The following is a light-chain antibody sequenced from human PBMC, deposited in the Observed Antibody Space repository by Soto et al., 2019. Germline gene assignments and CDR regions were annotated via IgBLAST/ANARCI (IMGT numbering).Light chain of an antibody. V-gene: IGLV2-11*01. CDR1: SSDVGGYNY. CDR3: CSYAGSYTVV. J-gene: IGLJ2*01. Sequence: QSALPQPRSVSGSPGQSVTISCTGTSSDVGGYNYVSWFQHHPGKAPKLMIYDVTVRPSGVPDRFSGSKSGNTASLTISGLQAEDESDYYCCSYAGSYTVVFGGGTKLTVL. CDR2: DVT.